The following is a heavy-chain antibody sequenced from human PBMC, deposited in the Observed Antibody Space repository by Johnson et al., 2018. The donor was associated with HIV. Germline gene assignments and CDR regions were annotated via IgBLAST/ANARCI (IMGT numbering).Heavy chain of an antibody. Sequence: QVQLVESGGGGVQPGRSLRLSCAASGFSFSDYGMHWLRQAPGKGLEWVAVVLYDGSNKYYADSVKGRFTISRDNSKNTLYLQMNSLIAEDTAVYYCAKGLNWGGDAFDIWGQGTMVTVSS. V-gene: IGHV3-30*18. CDR3: AKGLNWGGDAFDI. D-gene: IGHD7-27*01. CDR2: VLYDGSNK. CDR1: GFSFSDYG. J-gene: IGHJ3*02.